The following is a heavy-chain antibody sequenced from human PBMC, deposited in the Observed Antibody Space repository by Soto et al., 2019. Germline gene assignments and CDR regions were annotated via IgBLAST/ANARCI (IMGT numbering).Heavy chain of an antibody. Sequence: GGSLRLSCAASGFTFSSYEMSWVRQAPGKGLEWVANIKPDGSGKYYVDSVKGRLTISRDNAENSLFLLMNSLRVEDTAVYYCARPSTGLPGTDYWGQGALVTVYS. CDR2: IKPDGSGK. CDR1: GFTFSSYE. V-gene: IGHV3-7*03. J-gene: IGHJ4*02. D-gene: IGHD1-1*01. CDR3: ARPSTGLPGTDY.